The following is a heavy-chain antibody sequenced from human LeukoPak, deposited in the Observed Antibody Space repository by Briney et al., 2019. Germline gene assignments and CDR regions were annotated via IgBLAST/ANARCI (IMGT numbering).Heavy chain of an antibody. Sequence: SGGSLRLSCAASGFTFSSYSMNWVRQAPGKGLEWVPSISSSSSYIYYADSVKGRFTISRDNAKNSLYLQMNSLRAEDTAVYFCARDSPTVNWNLVYWGQGTLVTVSS. D-gene: IGHD1-20*01. CDR3: ARDSPTVNWNLVY. CDR1: GFTFSSYS. V-gene: IGHV3-21*01. CDR2: ISSSSSYI. J-gene: IGHJ4*02.